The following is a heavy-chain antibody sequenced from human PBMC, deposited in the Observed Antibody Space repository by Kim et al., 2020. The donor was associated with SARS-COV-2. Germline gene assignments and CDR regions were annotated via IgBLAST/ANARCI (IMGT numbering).Heavy chain of an antibody. Sequence: SETLSLTCTVSGGSISSSSYYWGWIRQPPGKGLEWIGSIYYSGSTYYNPSLKSRVTISVDTSKNQFSLKLSSVTAADTAVYYCARPYYDFWSGYYTGNAFDIWGQGTMVTVSS. D-gene: IGHD3-3*01. CDR3: ARPYYDFWSGYYTGNAFDI. CDR1: GGSISSSSYY. V-gene: IGHV4-39*01. CDR2: IYYSGST. J-gene: IGHJ3*02.